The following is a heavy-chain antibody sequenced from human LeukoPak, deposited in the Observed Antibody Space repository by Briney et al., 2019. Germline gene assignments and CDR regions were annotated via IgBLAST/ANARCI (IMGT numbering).Heavy chain of an antibody. V-gene: IGHV3-66*01. CDR2: IYSGGST. J-gene: IGHJ4*02. Sequence: GGSLRLSCAASGFTVSSNYMSWVRQAPGKGLEWLSVIYSGGSTYYADSVKGRFTISRDNSKNTLYLQMNSLRAEDTAVYYCTTRRGYSYGYADWGQGTLVTVSS. CDR1: GFTVSSNY. D-gene: IGHD5-18*01. CDR3: TTRRGYSYGYAD.